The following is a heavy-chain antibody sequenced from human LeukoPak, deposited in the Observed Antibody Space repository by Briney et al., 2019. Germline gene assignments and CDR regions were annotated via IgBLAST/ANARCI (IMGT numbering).Heavy chain of an antibody. Sequence: GGSLRLSCAASGFTFSSYNMNWVRQAPGKGLEWVSSISSSSSYIYYADSVKGRFTISRDNAKNSLYLQMNSLRAEDTAVYYCARAPTYCSSTSCYRLRSIEPGDYWGQGTLVTVSS. CDR3: ARAPTYCSSTSCYRLRSIEPGDY. CDR1: GFTFSSYN. J-gene: IGHJ4*02. CDR2: ISSSSSYI. D-gene: IGHD2-2*01. V-gene: IGHV3-21*01.